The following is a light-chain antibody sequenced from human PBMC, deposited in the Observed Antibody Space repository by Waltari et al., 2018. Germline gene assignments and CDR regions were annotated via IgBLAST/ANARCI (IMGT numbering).Light chain of an antibody. CDR1: QGISNS. CDR2: GAS. J-gene: IGKJ2*01. CDR3: QQYYFTPYT. Sequence: ASVGDRVTITCRASQGISNSLAWYQQKPGKAPKLLLYGASRLESGVPPRFSGSGSGTDYTLTISSLQPDDFATYYCQQYYFTPYTFGQGTKLDIK. V-gene: IGKV1-NL1*01.